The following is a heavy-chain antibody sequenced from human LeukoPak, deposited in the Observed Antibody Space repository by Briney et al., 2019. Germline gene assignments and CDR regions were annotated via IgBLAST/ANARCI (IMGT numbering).Heavy chain of an antibody. D-gene: IGHD6-13*01. CDR3: AKAKSPGIAAAGTTIYYYYYYMDV. J-gene: IGHJ6*03. Sequence: QPGGSLRLSCAASGFTFSSYSMNWVRHAPGKGLEWVSGISWNSGSIVYADSVKGRFTISRDNAKNSLYLQMNSLRAEDTALYYCAKAKSPGIAAAGTTIYYYYYYMDVWGKGTTVTISS. CDR1: GFTFSSYS. V-gene: IGHV3-9*01. CDR2: ISWNSGSI.